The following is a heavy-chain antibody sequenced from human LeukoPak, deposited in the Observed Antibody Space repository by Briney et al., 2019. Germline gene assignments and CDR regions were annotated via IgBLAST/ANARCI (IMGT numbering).Heavy chain of an antibody. J-gene: IGHJ3*02. CDR3: ARGLIGELEAFDI. CDR1: GGSISSYY. V-gene: IGHV4-59*08. Sequence: SETLSLTCTVSGGSISSYYWSWIRQPPGKGLEWIGYIYYSGSTNYNPSLKSRVTISVDTSKNQFSLKLSSVTAADTAVYYCARGLIGELEAFDIWGQETKVTVSS. D-gene: IGHD3-10*01. CDR2: IYYSGST.